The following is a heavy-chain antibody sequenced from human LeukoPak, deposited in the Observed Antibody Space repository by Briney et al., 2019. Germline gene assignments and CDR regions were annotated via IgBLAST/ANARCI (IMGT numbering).Heavy chain of an antibody. J-gene: IGHJ4*02. D-gene: IGHD6-13*01. Sequence: PSETLSLTCAVSGGSINSYYWSWIRQPPGKGLEWIGEINHSGSTNYNPSLKSRVTISVDTSKNQFSLKLSSVTAADTAVYYCARAVRQQLVDYWGQGTLVTVSS. CDR3: ARAVRQQLVDY. CDR1: GGSINSYY. V-gene: IGHV4-34*01. CDR2: INHSGST.